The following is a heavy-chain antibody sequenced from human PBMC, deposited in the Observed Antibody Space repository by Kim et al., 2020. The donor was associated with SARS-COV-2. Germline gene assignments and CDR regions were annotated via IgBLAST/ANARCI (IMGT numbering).Heavy chain of an antibody. CDR1: GGSISSSSYY. Sequence: SETLSLTCTVSGGSISSSSYYWGWIRQPPGKGLEWIGSIYYSGSTYYNPSLKSRVTISVDTSKNQFSLKLSSVTAADTAVYYCARLGQWAAGEQQLAHDYWGQGTLVTVSS. CDR2: IYYSGST. CDR3: ARLGQWAAGEQQLAHDY. J-gene: IGHJ4*02. V-gene: IGHV4-39*01. D-gene: IGHD6-13*01.